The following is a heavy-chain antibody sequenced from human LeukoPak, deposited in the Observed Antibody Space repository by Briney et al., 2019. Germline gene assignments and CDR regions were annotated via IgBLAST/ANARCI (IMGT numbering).Heavy chain of an antibody. D-gene: IGHD2-2*01. V-gene: IGHV4-31*02. CDR2: ISYSGAI. CDR3: GRDCSSLNCCKEDVDY. Sequence: SETLSLTCTVSGGSVSSNGYFWSWIRHLPGKGLEWIGYISYSGAIYYNPSLRSRLTISLDTSKNQFSLRLTSVTAADTAVYFCGRDCSSLNCCKEDVDYWGQGTLVTVSS. J-gene: IGHJ4*02. CDR1: GGSVSSNGYF.